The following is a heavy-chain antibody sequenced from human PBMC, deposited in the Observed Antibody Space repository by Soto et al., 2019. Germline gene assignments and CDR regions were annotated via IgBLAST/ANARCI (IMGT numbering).Heavy chain of an antibody. CDR1: GDSISSYY. CDR2: IYYSGST. Sequence: SETLPLTYTVSGDSISSYYWRWIRQPPGKGLEWIGYIYYSGSTNYNPSLKSRVTISVDTSKNQFSLKLSSVTAADTAVYYCARGARKTHFDYWGRGTLVTVSS. J-gene: IGHJ4*02. CDR3: ARGARKTHFDY. V-gene: IGHV4-59*01.